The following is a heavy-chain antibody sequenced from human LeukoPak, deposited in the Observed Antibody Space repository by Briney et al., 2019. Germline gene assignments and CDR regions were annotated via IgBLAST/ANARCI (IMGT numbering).Heavy chain of an antibody. V-gene: IGHV4-34*01. CDR3: ARSDGSGWVDFDY. Sequence: SETLSLTCTVSGGSISSYYWSWIRQPPGKGLEWIGEINHSGSTNYNPSLKSRVTISVDTSKNQFSLKLSSVTAADTAVYYCARSDGSGWVDFDYWGQGTLVTVSS. J-gene: IGHJ4*02. CDR1: GGSISSYY. D-gene: IGHD6-19*01. CDR2: INHSGST.